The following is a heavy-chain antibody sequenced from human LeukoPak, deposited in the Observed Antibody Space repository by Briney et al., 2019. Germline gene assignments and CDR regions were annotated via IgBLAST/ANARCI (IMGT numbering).Heavy chain of an antibody. V-gene: IGHV3-23*01. CDR3: AKISTPIPAAGAMDN. D-gene: IGHD6-13*01. J-gene: IGHJ4*02. Sequence: PRGSLRLSCAASGLTFRSYAMSWVRQAPGPRLEWVSSISGGGGGTYYANSVKGRFTISRDNSKSTLYLQMNGLRAEDTAVYYCAKISTPIPAAGAMDNWGQGTLVTVSS. CDR1: GLTFRSYA. CDR2: ISGGGGGT.